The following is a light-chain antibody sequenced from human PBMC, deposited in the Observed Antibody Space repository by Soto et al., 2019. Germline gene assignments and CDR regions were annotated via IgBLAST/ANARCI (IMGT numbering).Light chain of an antibody. CDR1: QSVSSN. CDR2: VAS. V-gene: IGKV3-15*01. J-gene: IGKJ4*02. CDR3: QQYNVLPLT. Sequence: EILMKQSPATLSVSPGERATLSCRASQSVSSNLAWYQQKPGQTPKLLIYVASTRATGIPARFSGSGSGIEFTRTISSLQSEDFAVYYCQQYNVLPLTFGGGTKVEFK.